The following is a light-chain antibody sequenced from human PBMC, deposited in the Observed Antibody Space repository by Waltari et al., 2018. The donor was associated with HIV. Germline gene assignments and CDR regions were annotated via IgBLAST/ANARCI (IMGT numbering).Light chain of an antibody. CDR1: QSVSSN. J-gene: IGKJ2*01. V-gene: IGKV3-15*01. CDR2: GAS. Sequence: EIVMTQSPATLSVSPGERATLSCRASQSVSSNIAWYQQKPGQAPRLLIYGASTRATGIPARFSGSGSGTEFTLTISSLQSEDFAVYYCQQYKNWPPMYTFGQGTKLEIK. CDR3: QQYKNWPPMYT.